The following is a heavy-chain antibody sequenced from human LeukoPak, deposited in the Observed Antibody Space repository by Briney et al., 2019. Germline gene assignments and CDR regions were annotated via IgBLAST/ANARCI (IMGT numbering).Heavy chain of an antibody. Sequence: SVKVSCKASGGTFSSYAISWVRQAPGQGLEWMGRIIPILGMANYAQKSQGRVTITADKSTSTAYMELSSLRSEDTAVYYCAREVDTAMVGMDVWGQGTTVTVSS. V-gene: IGHV1-69*04. CDR1: GGTFSSYA. CDR2: IIPILGMA. CDR3: AREVDTAMVGMDV. D-gene: IGHD5-18*01. J-gene: IGHJ6*02.